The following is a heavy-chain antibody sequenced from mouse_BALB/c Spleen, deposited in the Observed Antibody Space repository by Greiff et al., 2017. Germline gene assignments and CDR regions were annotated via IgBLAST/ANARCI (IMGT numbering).Heavy chain of an antibody. CDR3: AREGVLRAMDY. J-gene: IGHJ4*01. Sequence: VESGGGLVKPGGSLKLSCAASGFTFSDYYMYWVRQTPEKRLEWVATISDGGSYTYYPDSVKGRFTISRDNAKNNLYLQMSSLKSEDTAMYYCAREGVLRAMDYWGQGTSVTVSS. V-gene: IGHV5-4*02. CDR2: ISDGGSYT. CDR1: GFTFSDYY.